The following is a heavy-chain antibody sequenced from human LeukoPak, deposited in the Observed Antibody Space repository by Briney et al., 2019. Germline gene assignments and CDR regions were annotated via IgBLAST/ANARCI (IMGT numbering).Heavy chain of an antibody. V-gene: IGHV4-59*01. D-gene: IGHD1-1*01. CDR1: GGSISSYY. CDR2: IYYSGST. CDR3: ARDGGTTGTRLQIDY. J-gene: IGHJ4*02. Sequence: KPSETLSLTCTVSGGSISSYYWSWIRQPPGKGLEWIGYIYYSGSTNYNPSLKSRVTISVDTSKNQFSLKLSSVTAADTAVYYCARDGGTTGTRLQIDYWGQGTLVTVSS.